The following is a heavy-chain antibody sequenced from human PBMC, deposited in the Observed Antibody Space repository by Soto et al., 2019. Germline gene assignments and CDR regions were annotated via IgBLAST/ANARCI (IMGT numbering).Heavy chain of an antibody. Sequence: LSETLSLTCAVYGGSFSGYYWSWIRQPPGKGLEWIGEINHSGSTNYNPSLKSRVTISVDTSKNQFSLKLSSVTAADTAVYYCARGWGSANYWGQGTLVTVSS. CDR2: INHSGST. J-gene: IGHJ4*02. CDR1: GGSFSGYY. CDR3: ARGWGSANY. D-gene: IGHD7-27*01. V-gene: IGHV4-34*01.